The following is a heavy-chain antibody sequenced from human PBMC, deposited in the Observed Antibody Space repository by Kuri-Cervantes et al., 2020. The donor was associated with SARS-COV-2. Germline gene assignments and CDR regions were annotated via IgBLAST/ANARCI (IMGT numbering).Heavy chain of an antibody. D-gene: IGHD1-26*01. CDR3: ARDMTGSYALHAFDI. CDR2: INTENGNP. Sequence: ASVKVSCKASGYTFSRYALTWVRQAPGQGLEWMGWINTENGNPTYAQGFTGRFVFSLDASMSTAYLQISSLSAADTAVYYCARDMTGSYALHAFDIWGQGTMVTVSS. J-gene: IGHJ3*02. V-gene: IGHV7-4-1*02. CDR1: GYTFSRYA.